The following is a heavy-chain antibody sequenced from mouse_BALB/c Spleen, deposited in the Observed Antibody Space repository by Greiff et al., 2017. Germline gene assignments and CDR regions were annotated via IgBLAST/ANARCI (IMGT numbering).Heavy chain of an antibody. CDR3: ARGGTPDY. Sequence: GQLHQSGPELVKPGASVKISCKASGYAFSSSWMNWVKQRPGQGLEWIGRIYPGDGDTNYNGKFKGKATLTADKSSSTAYMQLSSLTSVDSAVYFCARGGTPDYWGQGTTLTVSS. CDR2: IYPGDGDT. D-gene: IGHD1-1*02. CDR1: GYAFSSSW. J-gene: IGHJ2*01. V-gene: IGHV1-82*01.